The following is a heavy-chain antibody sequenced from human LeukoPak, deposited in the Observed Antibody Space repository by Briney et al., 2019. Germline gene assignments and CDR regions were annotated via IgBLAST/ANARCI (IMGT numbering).Heavy chain of an antibody. J-gene: IGHJ3*02. V-gene: IGHV4-34*01. Sequence: SETLSLTCAVYGGSFSGYYWSWIRQPPGKGLEWIGEINHSGSTNYNPSLKSLVTISVDTSKNQFSLKLSSVTAADTAVYYCARGIVVVVDAFDIWGQGTMVTVSS. CDR3: ARGIVVVVDAFDI. CDR1: GGSFSGYY. D-gene: IGHD3-22*01. CDR2: INHSGST.